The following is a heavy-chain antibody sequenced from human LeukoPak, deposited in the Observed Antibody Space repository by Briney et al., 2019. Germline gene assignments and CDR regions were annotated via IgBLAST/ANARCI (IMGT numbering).Heavy chain of an antibody. CDR3: AKSSRGAVVTADFDY. D-gene: IGHD2-21*02. V-gene: IGHV3-43D*03. Sequence: GGSLRLSCAASGFTFDDFAMHWVRQAPGKGLEWVSLINWDGGNTYYADSVKGRFTISRDNTKNSLYLQMNSLRAEDMALYYCAKSSRGAVVTADFDYWGQGALVTVSS. J-gene: IGHJ4*02. CDR1: GFTFDDFA. CDR2: INWDGGNT.